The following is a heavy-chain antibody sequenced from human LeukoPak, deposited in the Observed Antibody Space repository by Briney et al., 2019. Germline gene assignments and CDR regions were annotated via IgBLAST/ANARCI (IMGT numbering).Heavy chain of an antibody. Sequence: GGSLRLSCAASGFTFDDYAMHWVRQAPGKGLEWVSGISWNSGSIGYADSVKGRFTISRDNAKNSLYLLMNSLRAEDTALYYCAKDTLDTIFPDAFDIWGQGTMVTVSS. CDR1: GFTFDDYA. D-gene: IGHD3-3*01. V-gene: IGHV3-9*01. CDR2: ISWNSGSI. J-gene: IGHJ3*02. CDR3: AKDTLDTIFPDAFDI.